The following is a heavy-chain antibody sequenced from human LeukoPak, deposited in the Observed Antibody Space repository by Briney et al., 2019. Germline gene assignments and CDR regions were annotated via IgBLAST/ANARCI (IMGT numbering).Heavy chain of an antibody. CDR3: ARDLGPAAPPYYYYYGMDV. D-gene: IGHD2-2*01. Sequence: SVKVSCKASGGTFSSYAISWVRQAPGQGLEWMGGIIPIFGTANYAQKFQGRVTITADESTSTAYMELSGLRSEDTAVYYCARDLGPAAPPYYYYYGMDVWGQGTTVTVSS. CDR2: IIPIFGTA. V-gene: IGHV1-69*13. J-gene: IGHJ6*02. CDR1: GGTFSSYA.